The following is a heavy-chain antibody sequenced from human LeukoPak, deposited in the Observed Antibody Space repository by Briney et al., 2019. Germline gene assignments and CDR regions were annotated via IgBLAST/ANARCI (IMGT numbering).Heavy chain of an antibody. CDR2: INHSGST. J-gene: IGHJ4*02. CDR3: ARGAYYYDSSGYLY. Sequence: SETLSLTCAVYGGSFSGYYWSWIRQPPGKGLEWIGEINHSGSTNYNLSLKSRVTISVDTSKNQFSLKLSSVTAADTAAYYCARGAYYYDSSGYLYWGQGTLVTVSS. CDR1: GGSFSGYY. D-gene: IGHD3-22*01. V-gene: IGHV4-34*01.